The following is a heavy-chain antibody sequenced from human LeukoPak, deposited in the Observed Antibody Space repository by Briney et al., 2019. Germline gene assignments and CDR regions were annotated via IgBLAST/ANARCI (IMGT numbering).Heavy chain of an antibody. V-gene: IGHV4-30-4*01. D-gene: IGHD3-22*01. CDR2: IYYSGST. J-gene: IGHJ4*02. Sequence: SETLSLTCTVSGGSISSGDYYWRWIRQPPGKGLEWIGYIYYSGSTYYNPSLKSRVTISVDTSKNQFSLKLSSVTAADTAVYYCARSVVVITTGSPLVDYWGQGTLVTVSS. CDR3: ARSVVVITTGSPLVDY. CDR1: GGSISSGDYY.